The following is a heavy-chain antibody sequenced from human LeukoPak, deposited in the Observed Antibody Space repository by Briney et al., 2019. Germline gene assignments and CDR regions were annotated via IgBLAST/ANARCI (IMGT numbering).Heavy chain of an antibody. CDR1: GYTFTNHA. CDR2: INTAGGNT. J-gene: IGHJ5*01. V-gene: IGHV1-3*04. D-gene: IGHD2-2*01. Sequence: ASVKVSCKASGYTFTNHAMHWVRQAPGQGLEWMGWINTAGGNTKYSQKFQGRVTMTRDTSARIVYLELTSLRSEDTAVYYCARPGASPPGNWSASSGQRTLATAPS. CDR3: ARPGASPPGNWSAS.